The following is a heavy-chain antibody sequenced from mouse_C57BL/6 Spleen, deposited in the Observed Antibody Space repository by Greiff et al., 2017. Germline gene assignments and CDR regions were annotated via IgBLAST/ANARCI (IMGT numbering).Heavy chain of an antibody. CDR2: IDPDSGST. V-gene: IGHV1-72*01. J-gene: IGHJ4*01. D-gene: IGHD2-3*01. CDR3: ASKDDGYYDAMED. Sequence: VQLQQPGAELVKPGASVKLSCKASGYTFTSYWMPWVKQTPGRGLEWIGRIDPDSGSTKYNEKFKSKATLTVDKPSRTAYMQLSSLTSEDSAVYYCASKDDGYYDAMEDWGKGISVTVAS. CDR1: GYTFTSYW.